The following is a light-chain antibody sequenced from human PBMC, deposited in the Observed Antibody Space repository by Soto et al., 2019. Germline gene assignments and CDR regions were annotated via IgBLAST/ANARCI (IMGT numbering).Light chain of an antibody. Sequence: EIMVTQSPAVLSVSAGDSVSLTCRASQGVSDWVAWYQQKPGEAPKLLIYGSSSLLSGVPSRFSGTRSGTDFTLTINSLEPEDFAVYYCQQYESYPRTFGQGTRLEIK. V-gene: IGKV1D-16*01. J-gene: IGKJ5*01. CDR2: GSS. CDR3: QQYESYPRT. CDR1: QGVSDW.